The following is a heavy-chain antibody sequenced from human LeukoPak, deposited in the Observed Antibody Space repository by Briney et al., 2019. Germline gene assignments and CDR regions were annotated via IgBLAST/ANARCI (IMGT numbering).Heavy chain of an antibody. J-gene: IGHJ4*02. CDR3: ARERQPVSGYYYIRNYFDY. CDR2: ISAYNGNT. V-gene: IGHV1-18*01. Sequence: ASVKVSCKASGYTFTSYGISWVRQAPGQGLEWMGWISAYNGNTNYAQKLQGRVTMITDTSTSTAYMELRSLRSDDTAVYYCARERQPVSGYYYIRNYFDYWGQGTLVTVSS. D-gene: IGHD3-22*01. CDR1: GYTFTSYG.